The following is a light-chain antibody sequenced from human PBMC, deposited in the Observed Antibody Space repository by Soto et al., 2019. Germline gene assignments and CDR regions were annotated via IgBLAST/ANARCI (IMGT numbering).Light chain of an antibody. CDR1: QSISTW. J-gene: IGKJ4*01. CDR3: QQSNTYPLS. V-gene: IGKV1-5*03. CDR2: KAS. Sequence: IHMAHSPFTMSASVEDRVTITCRASQSISTWLAWYQQKPGKAPKLLIYKASNLEGGVPSRFSGSGSGTEFTITINSLQPDDFATYYCQQSNTYPLSFAGGTKV.